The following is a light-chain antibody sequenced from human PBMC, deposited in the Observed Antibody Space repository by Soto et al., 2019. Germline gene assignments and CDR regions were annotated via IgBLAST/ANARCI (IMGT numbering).Light chain of an antibody. Sequence: DIQMTQSPSTLSASVGDGVTITCRASQSIGSWLAWYQQKPGKAPKILIYKATNLQSGVPSRFSGSGSGTDFSLTISSLQPVDSATYFCQHYHDFQYTFGPGTKLEI. J-gene: IGKJ2*01. CDR3: QHYHDFQYT. CDR1: QSIGSW. CDR2: KAT. V-gene: IGKV1-5*03.